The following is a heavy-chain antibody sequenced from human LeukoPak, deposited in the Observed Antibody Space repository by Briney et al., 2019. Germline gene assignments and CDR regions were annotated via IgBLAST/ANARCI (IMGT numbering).Heavy chain of an antibody. V-gene: IGHV4-38-2*02. CDR3: ARENWGSSFPDY. J-gene: IGHJ4*02. D-gene: IGHD7-27*01. Sequence: SETLSLTCNVSGYSITSGYYWGWIRQPPGKGLEWIGSMYHSGNPQYNPSLKSRVTISVDTSKNQVSLNLNSVNAADTAVYYCARENWGSSFPDYWGQGTPVTVSS. CDR2: MYHSGNP. CDR1: GYSITSGYY.